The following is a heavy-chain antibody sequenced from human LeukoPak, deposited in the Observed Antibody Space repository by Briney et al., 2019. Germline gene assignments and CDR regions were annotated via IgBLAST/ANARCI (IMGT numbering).Heavy chain of an antibody. CDR2: ISYDGSNK. Sequence: GGSLRLSCAASGFNFSSYAMHWVRQAPGKGLEWVAAISYDGSNKYYGDSVKGRFTISRDNSKNTLYLQMNSLRAEDTAVYYCAKDSAYYSYGYVHYYYYMDVWGKGTTVTISS. V-gene: IGHV3-30*04. CDR3: AKDSAYYSYGYVHYYYYMDV. CDR1: GFNFSSYA. J-gene: IGHJ6*03. D-gene: IGHD5-18*01.